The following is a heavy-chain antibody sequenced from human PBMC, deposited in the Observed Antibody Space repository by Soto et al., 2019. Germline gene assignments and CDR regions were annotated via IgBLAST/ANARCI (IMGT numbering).Heavy chain of an antibody. CDR2: IRRKTYGGAA. Sequence: GGSLRLSCTGSGFAFPDYAINWFRQAPGKGLEWVGFIRRKTYGGAAEYAASVKDRFTISRDDSKSIAYLQMNSLKTEDTAVYFCTRKATVVVSLFFDYWGQGTLVTVSS. J-gene: IGHJ4*02. V-gene: IGHV3-49*03. D-gene: IGHD3-22*01. CDR3: TRKATVVVSLFFDY. CDR1: GFAFPDYA.